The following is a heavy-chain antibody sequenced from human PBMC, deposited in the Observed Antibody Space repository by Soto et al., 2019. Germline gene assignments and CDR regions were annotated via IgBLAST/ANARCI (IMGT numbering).Heavy chain of an antibody. CDR3: ARVFPSSGWYVGWFDP. Sequence: SETLSLTCAVYGGSFSGYYWSWIRQPPGKGLEWIGEINHSGSTNYNPSLKSRVTISVDTSKNQFSLKLSSVTAADTAVYYCARVFPSSGWYVGWFDPWGQGTLVTVSS. V-gene: IGHV4-34*01. CDR2: INHSGST. D-gene: IGHD6-19*01. CDR1: GGSFSGYY. J-gene: IGHJ5*02.